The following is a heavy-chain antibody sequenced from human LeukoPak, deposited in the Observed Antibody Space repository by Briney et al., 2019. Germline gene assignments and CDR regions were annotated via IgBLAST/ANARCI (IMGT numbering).Heavy chain of an antibody. J-gene: IGHJ6*03. V-gene: IGHV3-30*05. CDR3: ARDFAAAGTGGRYYYYYMVV. CDR1: GFTFSSYS. Sequence: GGSLRLSCAASGFTFSSYSMNWVRQAPGKGLEWVAVISYDGSNKYYADSVKGRFTISRDNSKNTLYLQMNSLRAEGTAVYYCARDFAAAGTGGRYYYYYMVVWGKGTTVTISS. CDR2: ISYDGSNK. D-gene: IGHD6-13*01.